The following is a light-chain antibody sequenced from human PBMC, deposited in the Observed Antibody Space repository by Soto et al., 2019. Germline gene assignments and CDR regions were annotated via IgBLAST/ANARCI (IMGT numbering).Light chain of an antibody. CDR2: DAS. CDR1: QSVSTY. V-gene: IGKV3-11*01. Sequence: EIVLTQSPATLSLSPGERATLSCRASQSVSTYLGWYQQKPGQAPRLLIYDASNRATGIPGRFSGSGSGTDFTLTISSLEPEDFAVYNCQHPRNWPWTFGQGTKVEVK. J-gene: IGKJ1*01. CDR3: QHPRNWPWT.